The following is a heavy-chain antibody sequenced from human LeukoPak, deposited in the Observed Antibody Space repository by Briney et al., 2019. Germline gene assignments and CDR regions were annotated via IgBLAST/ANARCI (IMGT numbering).Heavy chain of an antibody. CDR2: IYYSGST. V-gene: IGHV4-39*01. J-gene: IGHJ4*02. Sequence: SETLSLTCTVSGGSISSSSYYWGWIRQPPGKGLEWIGSIYYSGSTYYNPSLKSRVTISVDTSKNQFSLKLSSVTAADTAVYYCARRGIADRQDDYWGQGTLVTVSS. CDR1: GGSISSSSYY. CDR3: ARRGIADRQDDY. D-gene: IGHD6-6*01.